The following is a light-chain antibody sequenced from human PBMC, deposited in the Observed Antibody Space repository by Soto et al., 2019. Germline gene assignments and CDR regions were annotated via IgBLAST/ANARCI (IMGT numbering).Light chain of an antibody. CDR1: SSDVGSYNL. J-gene: IGLJ2*01. V-gene: IGLV2-23*01. Sequence: QSAPTQPASVSGSPGQSITISCTGTSSDVGSYNLVSWYQQHPGKAPKLMIYEGSKRPSGVSNRFSGSKSGNTASLTISGLQAEDEADYYCCSYAGSVVVFGGGTKLTVL. CDR2: EGS. CDR3: CSYAGSVVV.